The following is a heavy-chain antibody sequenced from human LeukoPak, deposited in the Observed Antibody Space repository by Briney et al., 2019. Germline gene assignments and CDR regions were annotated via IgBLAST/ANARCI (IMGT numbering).Heavy chain of an antibody. CDR2: ISSSGGTI. CDR1: GFTFSSYE. CDR3: AVATIKDYFDY. D-gene: IGHD5-24*01. V-gene: IGHV3-48*03. Sequence: PGGSLRLSCAASGFTFSSYEMNWVRQAPGKGLERVSYISSSGGTIYYADSVKGRFTISRDNAKNSLYLQMNSLRAEDTAVYYCAVATIKDYFDYWGQGTLVTVSS. J-gene: IGHJ4*02.